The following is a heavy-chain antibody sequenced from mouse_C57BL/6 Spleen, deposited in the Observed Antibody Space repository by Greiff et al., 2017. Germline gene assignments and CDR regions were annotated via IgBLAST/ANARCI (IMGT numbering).Heavy chain of an antibody. D-gene: IGHD2-4*01. Sequence: VQLQQSGPGLVAPSQRLSITCTVSGFSLTSYGVDWVRQSPGKGLEWLGVIWGVGSTNYNSALKSRLSISKDNSKSQVFLKMNSLQTDDTAMYYCASWGITAPFAYWGQGTLVTVSA. V-gene: IGHV2-6*01. CDR1: GFSLTSYG. CDR3: ASWGITAPFAY. CDR2: IWGVGST. J-gene: IGHJ3*01.